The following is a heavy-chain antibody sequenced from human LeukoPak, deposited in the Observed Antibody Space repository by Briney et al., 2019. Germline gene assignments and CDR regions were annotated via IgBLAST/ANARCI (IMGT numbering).Heavy chain of an antibody. Sequence: PSETLSRTCAVYGGSFSGYYWSWNRQPPGKGLEWIGEINHSGSTNYNPSLKSRVTISVDTSKNQFSLKLSSVAAADTAVYYCARPLRYYGSGSYDAFDIWGQGTMVTVSS. CDR3: ARPLRYYGSGSYDAFDI. J-gene: IGHJ3*02. CDR2: INHSGST. CDR1: GGSFSGYY. D-gene: IGHD3-10*01. V-gene: IGHV4-34*01.